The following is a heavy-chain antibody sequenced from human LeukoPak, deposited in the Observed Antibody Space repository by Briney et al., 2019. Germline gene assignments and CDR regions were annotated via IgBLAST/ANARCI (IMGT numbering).Heavy chain of an antibody. Sequence: GASVKVSCKASGGTFSSYAISWVRQAPGKGLEWMGGFDPEDGETIYAQKFQGRVTLTEDTSTDTAYMELSSLSSADTAMYYCALNAYCSSNSCWGNYYYYYMDFWGKGTTVTVSS. V-gene: IGHV1-24*01. CDR1: GGTFSSYA. CDR2: FDPEDGET. CDR3: ALNAYCSSNSCWGNYYYYYMDF. D-gene: IGHD2-2*01. J-gene: IGHJ6*03.